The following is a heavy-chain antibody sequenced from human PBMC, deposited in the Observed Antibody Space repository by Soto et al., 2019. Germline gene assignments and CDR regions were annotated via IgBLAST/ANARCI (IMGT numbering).Heavy chain of an antibody. CDR3: ARAPVLRFLEWLPRNYYYYMDV. V-gene: IGHV1-8*01. D-gene: IGHD3-3*01. CDR1: GYTFTSYD. J-gene: IGHJ6*03. Sequence: ASVKVSCKASGYTFTSYDINWVRQATGQGLEWMGWMNPNSGNTGYAQKFQGRVTMTRNTSISTAYMELSSLRSEDTAVYYCARAPVLRFLEWLPRNYYYYMDVWGKGTTVTVSS. CDR2: MNPNSGNT.